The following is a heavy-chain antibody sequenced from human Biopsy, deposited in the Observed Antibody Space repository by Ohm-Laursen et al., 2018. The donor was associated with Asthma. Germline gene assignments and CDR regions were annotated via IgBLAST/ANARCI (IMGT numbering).Heavy chain of an antibody. CDR2: VSSDGPTK. CDR1: GFVFSQCG. V-gene: IGHV3-30*03. Sequence: SLRLSCTASGFVFSQCGMHWVRQGPGKGLEWVALVSSDGPTKYYEDSVKGRFTISRDNSRNRLYLQINRLTVEDSAVYFCARQSGQDYGDSSGFDIWGQGTKVAVSS. J-gene: IGHJ3*02. CDR3: ARQSGQDYGDSSGFDI. D-gene: IGHD3-22*01.